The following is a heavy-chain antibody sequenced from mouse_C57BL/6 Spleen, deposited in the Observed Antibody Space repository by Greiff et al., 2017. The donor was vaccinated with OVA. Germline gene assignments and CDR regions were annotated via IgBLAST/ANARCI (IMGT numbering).Heavy chain of an antibody. V-gene: IGHV5-4*01. J-gene: IGHJ2*01. CDR3: AREGYYYGSSGNYFDY. CDR1: GFTFSSYA. Sequence: DVHLVESGGGLVKPGGSLKLSCAASGFTFSSYAMSWVRQTPEKRLEWVATISDGGSYTYYPDNVQGRFTISRDNAKNNLYLQMSHLKSEDTAMYYCAREGYYYGSSGNYFDYWGQGTTLTVSS. CDR2: ISDGGSYT. D-gene: IGHD1-1*01.